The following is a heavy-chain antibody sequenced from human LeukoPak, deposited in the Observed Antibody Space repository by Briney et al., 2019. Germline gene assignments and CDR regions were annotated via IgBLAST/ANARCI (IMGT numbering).Heavy chain of an antibody. J-gene: IGHJ4*02. CDR3: IRGVVVPAATLGY. CDR1: GYTFTGYY. D-gene: IGHD2-2*01. Sequence: ASVKVSCKASGYTFTGYYMHWVRQAPGQGLEWMGWINPNSGGTNYAQKFQGRVTMTRDTPISSAYMELSRLRSDDTAVYYCIRGVVVPAATLGYWGQGTLVTVSS. V-gene: IGHV1-2*02. CDR2: INPNSGGT.